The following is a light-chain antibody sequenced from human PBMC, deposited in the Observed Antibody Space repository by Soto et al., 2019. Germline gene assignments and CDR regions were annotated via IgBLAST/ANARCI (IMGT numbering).Light chain of an antibody. V-gene: IGKV3-20*01. J-gene: IGKJ1*01. CDR1: QRVNNNY. CDR2: GAS. Sequence: EIVLTQSQGSLSLSPGERANVSGRASQRVNNNYLAWYQRQPGQAPRLLIYGASSRATGIPDRFSGSGSGTNFTLTISRLEPEDFAVYYCQQYASSPRTFGQGTKVDIK. CDR3: QQYASSPRT.